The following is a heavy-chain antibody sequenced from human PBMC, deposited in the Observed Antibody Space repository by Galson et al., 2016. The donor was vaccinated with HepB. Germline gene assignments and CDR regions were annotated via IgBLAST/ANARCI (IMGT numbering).Heavy chain of an antibody. CDR3: AREGYSASTDFDY. CDR1: CYTFTSNG. J-gene: IGHJ4*02. V-gene: IGHV1-18*01. D-gene: IGHD1-26*01. CDR2: INVYTGNT. Sequence: SCKASCYTFTSNGITWVRQAPGQGLEWMGWINVYTGNTNYPQKFQGRVTMTTDISTSTAYMELRSLRSDDTAVYYCAREGYSASTDFDYWGQGTLVTVSS.